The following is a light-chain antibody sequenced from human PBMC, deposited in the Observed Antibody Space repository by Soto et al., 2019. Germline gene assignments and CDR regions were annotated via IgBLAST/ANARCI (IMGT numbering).Light chain of an antibody. J-gene: IGLJ1*01. CDR3: QSYDSSLAGFV. CDR1: SSNIGARFD. Sequence: QSALTQPPSVSGAPGQRVTISCTGSSSNIGARFDVHWYRHLPGTAPKLLISVNTNGPSGVADRFSGSKSGTSASLAIAGLRAEDEADYYCQSYDSSLAGFVFGTGTRSPS. V-gene: IGLV1-40*01. CDR2: VNT.